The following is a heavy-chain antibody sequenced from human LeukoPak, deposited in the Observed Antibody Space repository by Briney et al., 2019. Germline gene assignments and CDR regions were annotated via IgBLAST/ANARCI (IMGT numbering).Heavy chain of an antibody. V-gene: IGHV3-23*01. Sequence: GGSLRLSCAASGFTFSSYAMSWVRQAPGKGLEWVSAISGSGGSTNYADSVKGRFTISRDNSNNTLFLQMNSLRAEDTAVYYCAKGPFVLVVTPVAGWFAPWGQGTLVIVSS. D-gene: IGHD2-8*02. CDR2: ISGSGGST. J-gene: IGHJ5*02. CDR1: GFTFSSYA. CDR3: AKGPFVLVVTPVAGWFAP.